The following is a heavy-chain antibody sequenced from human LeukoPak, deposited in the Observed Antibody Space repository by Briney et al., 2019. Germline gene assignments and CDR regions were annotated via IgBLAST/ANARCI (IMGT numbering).Heavy chain of an antibody. J-gene: IGHJ4*02. CDR2: TNQDGSKN. V-gene: IGHV3-7*01. D-gene: IGHD5-18*01. CDR3: ATTVPGYPDDYFDY. CDR1: EFTFSNYW. Sequence: GGSLRLSCAASEFTFSNYWMSWVRQAPGKGLERVAHTNQDGSKNYYVDCLKGRFTISRDNAKNSVYLQMNSLRAEDTAVYYCATTVPGYPDDYFDYWGQGTLVTVSS.